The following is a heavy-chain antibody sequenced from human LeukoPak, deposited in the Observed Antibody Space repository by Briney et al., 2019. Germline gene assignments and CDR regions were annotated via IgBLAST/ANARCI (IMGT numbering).Heavy chain of an antibody. J-gene: IGHJ5*02. D-gene: IGHD4-17*01. CDR2: IRYDGSNK. CDR1: GFIFSSFG. V-gene: IGHV3-30*02. CDR3: AKDRGDYTNWFDP. Sequence: GGSLRLSCAASGFIFSSFGMHWVRQAPGKGLEWVAFIRYDGSNKYYADSVKGRFTISRDNPKNTLYLQMNSPRAEDTAIYYCAKDRGDYTNWFDPWGKGTLVTVSS.